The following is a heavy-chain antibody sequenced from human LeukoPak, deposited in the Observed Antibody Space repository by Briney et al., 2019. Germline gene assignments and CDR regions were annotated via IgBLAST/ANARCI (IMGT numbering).Heavy chain of an antibody. V-gene: IGHV3-30*04. D-gene: IGHD3-10*02. CDR2: TSPDEGLK. CDR1: GFTFANYV. J-gene: IGHJ6*04. CDR3: AELGITMIGGV. Sequence: GGSLRLSCAASGFTFANYVTHWVRQAPGKGLEWVAVTSPDEGLKFYGDSVKGRFTISRDNSKNTVYLQMNNLREEDTAVYYCAELGITMIGGVWGKGTTVTISS.